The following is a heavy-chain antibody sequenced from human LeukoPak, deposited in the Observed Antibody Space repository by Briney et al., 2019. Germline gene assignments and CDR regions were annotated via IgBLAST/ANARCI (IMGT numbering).Heavy chain of an antibody. CDR1: GFTFSKAW. J-gene: IGHJ4*02. CDR3: STDYYGSGRPGFGY. V-gene: IGHV3-15*07. Sequence: GGSLRLSCAASGFTFSKAWMNWVRQAPGKGLEWVGRIKSKTDGGTIDHAAPVKGRFTISRDDSKNMMYLQMNSLKTEDTAVYYCSTDYYGSGRPGFGYWGQGSLVTVST. D-gene: IGHD3-10*01. CDR2: IKSKTDGGTI.